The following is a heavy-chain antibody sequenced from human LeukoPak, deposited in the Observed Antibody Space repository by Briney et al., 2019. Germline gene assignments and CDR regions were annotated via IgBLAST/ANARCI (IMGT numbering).Heavy chain of an antibody. D-gene: IGHD6-6*01. Sequence: ASVKVSCKASGYTFTGYYMHWVRQAPGQGLEWMGWINPSGGSTSYAQKFQGRVTMTRDMSTSTVYMELSSLRSEDTAVYYCARDRAEAARLGCYYYYMDVWGKGTTVTVSS. CDR2: INPSGGST. J-gene: IGHJ6*03. V-gene: IGHV1-46*01. CDR1: GYTFTGYY. CDR3: ARDRAEAARLGCYYYYMDV.